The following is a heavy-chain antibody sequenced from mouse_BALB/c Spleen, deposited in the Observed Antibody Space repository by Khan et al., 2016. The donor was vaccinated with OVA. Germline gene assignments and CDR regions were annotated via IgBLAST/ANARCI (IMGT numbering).Heavy chain of an antibody. V-gene: IGHV3-2*02. Sequence: EVKLQESGPGLVKPSQSLSLTCTVTGYSITSDYAWNWIRQFPGNKLEWMGYISYSGNTKYNPSLKSRISITRDTSKNQFVLQLNFVTIEDTATYYCARIQGGDFDYWGQGTTLTVSS. CDR2: ISYSGNT. D-gene: IGHD3-2*02. J-gene: IGHJ2*01. CDR1: GYSITSDYA. CDR3: ARIQGGDFDY.